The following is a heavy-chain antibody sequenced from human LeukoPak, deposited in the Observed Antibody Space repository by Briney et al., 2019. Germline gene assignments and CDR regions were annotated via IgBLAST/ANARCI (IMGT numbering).Heavy chain of an antibody. D-gene: IGHD2/OR15-2a*01. V-gene: IGHV1-2*02. CDR1: GYTVTDYY. Sequence: ASVKVSCKASGYTVTDYYIHWVRQAPGQGLEWMGYIIPHSGGTSYEQKFQGRVTMTRDTSISTFYMELSSLRSDDTAVYYCSTEDKYCNHNNCGVSWSQGTLVTVSS. J-gene: IGHJ5*02. CDR2: IIPHSGGT. CDR3: STEDKYCNHNNCGVS.